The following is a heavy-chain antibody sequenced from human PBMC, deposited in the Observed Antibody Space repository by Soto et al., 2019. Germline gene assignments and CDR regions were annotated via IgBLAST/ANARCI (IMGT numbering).Heavy chain of an antibody. CDR3: ARQPIGTVTPDY. V-gene: IGHV3-74*01. CDR2: IDRDGYSS. CDR1: GFSLSNYW. J-gene: IGHJ4*02. D-gene: IGHD4-17*01. Sequence: EVQLVESGGGVVQPGGSLRLSCAASGFSLSNYWMHWVRQVPGEGLVWVSRIDRDGYSSTYAEPMKGRFTISRDNAKNTLYLQINSLGAEDTAVYYCARQPIGTVTPDYWGQGTLVTVSS.